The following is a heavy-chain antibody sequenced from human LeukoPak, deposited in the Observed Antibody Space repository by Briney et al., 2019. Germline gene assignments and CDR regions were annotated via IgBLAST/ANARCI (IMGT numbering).Heavy chain of an antibody. CDR2: LSYDGSNK. CDR1: GFTFSSYG. J-gene: IGHJ4*02. Sequence: PGGSLRLSCAASGFTFSSYGMHWVRQAPGKGLEWVAILSYDGSNKYYADSVKGRFTISRDNSKNTLYLQMNSLRAEDTAVYYCARDVKSRAGLIDRSPRSGPHLDWLHDYWGQGTLVTVSS. D-gene: IGHD3-9*01. V-gene: IGHV3-30*03. CDR3: ARDVKSRAGLIDRSPRSGPHLDWLHDY.